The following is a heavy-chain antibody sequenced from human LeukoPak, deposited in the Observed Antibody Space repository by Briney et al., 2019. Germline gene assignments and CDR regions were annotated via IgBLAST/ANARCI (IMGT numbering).Heavy chain of an antibody. CDR3: ARNKRERVEAWSGIFEY. CDR1: GFTLSTYW. Sequence: PGGALRLSCAASGFTLSTYWMTWVRQAPGKGREWVANIKQDGSGKYYVDSVGGRFTISRDNAKNSLFLQMKSLRAEDTALYYCARNKRERVEAWSGIFEYWGQGTLVTVSS. D-gene: IGHD3-3*01. J-gene: IGHJ4*02. V-gene: IGHV3-7*01. CDR2: IKQDGSGK.